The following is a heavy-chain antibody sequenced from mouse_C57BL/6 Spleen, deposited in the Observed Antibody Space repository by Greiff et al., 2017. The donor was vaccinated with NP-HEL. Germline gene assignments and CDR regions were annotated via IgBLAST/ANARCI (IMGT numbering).Heavy chain of an antibody. CDR3: ARVRSLLYYFDY. Sequence: DVKLVESEGGLVQPGSSMKLSCTASGFTFSDYYMAWVRQVPEKGLEWVANINYDGSSTYYLDSLKSRFIISRDNAKNILYLQMSSLKSEDTATYYCARVRSLLYYFDYWGQGTTLTVSS. D-gene: IGHD6-2*01. CDR2: INYDGSST. V-gene: IGHV5-16*01. J-gene: IGHJ2*01. CDR1: GFTFSDYY.